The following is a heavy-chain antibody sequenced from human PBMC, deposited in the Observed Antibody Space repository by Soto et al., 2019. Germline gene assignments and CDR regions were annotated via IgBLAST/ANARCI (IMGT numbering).Heavy chain of an antibody. V-gene: IGHV1-2*02. Sequence: ASVKVSCKASGYTFTGYYMHWVRQAPGQGLEWMGWINPNSGGTNYAQKFQGRVAMTRDTSISTAYMELSRLRSDDTAVYYCAINHPANGYSYGYRTSYYYGMDVWGQGTTVTVSS. J-gene: IGHJ6*02. CDR2: INPNSGGT. CDR1: GYTFTGYY. CDR3: AINHPANGYSYGYRTSYYYGMDV. D-gene: IGHD5-18*01.